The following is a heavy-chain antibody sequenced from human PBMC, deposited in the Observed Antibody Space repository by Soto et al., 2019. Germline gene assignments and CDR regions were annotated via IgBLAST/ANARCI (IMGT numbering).Heavy chain of an antibody. CDR2: IKQDGSEK. J-gene: IGHJ6*04. CDR1: GFTFSRDW. CDR3: ARGSNNGRDYYYGMDV. Sequence: GGSLRLSCAASGFTFSRDWMSWVRQAPGKGLEWVANIKQDGSEKYYVDSVKGRFTISRDNAKNSLYLQMNSLRAEDTAVYYCARGSNNGRDYYYGMDVRGKGTTVTVSS. V-gene: IGHV3-7*01. D-gene: IGHD2-2*01.